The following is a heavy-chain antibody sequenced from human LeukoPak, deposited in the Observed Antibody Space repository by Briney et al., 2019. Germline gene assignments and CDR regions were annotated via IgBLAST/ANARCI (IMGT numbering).Heavy chain of an antibody. J-gene: IGHJ3*02. CDR3: ARASPMAREDAFDI. CDR1: GGSISSGSYY. V-gene: IGHV4-61*02. D-gene: IGHD2-8*01. Sequence: PSETLSLTCTVSGGSISSGSYYWSWIRQPAGKGLEWIGRIYTRGSTNYNPSLKSRVTMSVDTSKNQFSLKLSSVTAADTAVYYCARASPMAREDAFDIWGQGTMVTVSS. CDR2: IYTRGST.